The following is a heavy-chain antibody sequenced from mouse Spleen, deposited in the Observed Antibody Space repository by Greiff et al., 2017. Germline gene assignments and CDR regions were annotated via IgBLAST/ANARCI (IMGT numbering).Heavy chain of an antibody. V-gene: IGHV1-26*01. CDR2: INPNNGGT. CDR3: ARWLPPYYAMDY. D-gene: IGHD2-2*01. CDR1: GYTFTDYY. J-gene: IGHJ4*01. Sequence: EVQLQQSGPELVKPGASVKISCKASGYTFTDYYMNWVKQSHGKSLEWIGDINPNNGGTSYNQKFKGKATLTVDKSSSTAYMELRSLTSEDSAVYYCARWLPPYYAMDYWGQGTSVTVSS.